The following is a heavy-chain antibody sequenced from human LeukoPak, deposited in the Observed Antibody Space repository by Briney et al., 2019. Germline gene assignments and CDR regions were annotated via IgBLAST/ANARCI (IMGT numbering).Heavy chain of an antibody. CDR1: GGSISSSSYY. CDR2: IYYSGST. J-gene: IGHJ5*02. CDR3: ARLTTGYSSSHNWFDP. V-gene: IGHV4-39*01. D-gene: IGHD6-13*01. Sequence: PSETLSLTCTVSGGSISSSSYYWGWIRQPPGKGLEWIGSIYYSGSTYYNPSLKSRVTISVDTSKNQFSLKLSSVTAADTAVYYCARLTTGYSSSHNWFDPWGQGTLVTVSS.